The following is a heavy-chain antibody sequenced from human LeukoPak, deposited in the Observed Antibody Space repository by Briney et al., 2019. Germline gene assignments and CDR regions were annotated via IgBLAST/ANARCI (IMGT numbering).Heavy chain of an antibody. CDR1: GFTFNTYS. CDR2: ISSSSSYI. CDR3: ARMKEWLRSQYYYYYTDV. J-gene: IGHJ6*03. V-gene: IGHV3-21*01. Sequence: PGGSLRLSCAASGFTFNTYSMNWVRQAPGKGLEWVSSISSSSSYIYYADSVKGRFTISRDNAKNSLYLQMNSLRAEDTAVYYCARMKEWLRSQYYYYYTDVWGKGTTVTVSS. D-gene: IGHD5-12*01.